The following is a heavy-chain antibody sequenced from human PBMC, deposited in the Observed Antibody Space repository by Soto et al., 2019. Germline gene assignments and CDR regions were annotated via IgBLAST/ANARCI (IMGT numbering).Heavy chain of an antibody. CDR2: ISYDGSNK. CDR3: ARDRVYCISTSCYARGYWYFDL. D-gene: IGHD2-2*01. Sequence: QVQLVESGGGVVQPGRSLRLSCAASGFTFSSYAMHWVRQAPGKGLEWVAVISYDGSNKYYADSVKGRFTISRDNSKNKLYLQMNSLRAEDTAVYYCARDRVYCISTSCYARGYWYFDLWGRGTLVTVSS. J-gene: IGHJ2*01. V-gene: IGHV3-30-3*01. CDR1: GFTFSSYA.